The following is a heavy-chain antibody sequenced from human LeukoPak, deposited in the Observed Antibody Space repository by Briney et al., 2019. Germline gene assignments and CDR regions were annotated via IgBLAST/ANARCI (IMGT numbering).Heavy chain of an antibody. V-gene: IGHV4-39*01. Sequence: SETLSLTCTVPGGSISSSSYYWGWIRHPPRNGLEYIGSSYYSGSTYYKPSLKSRVTISVDTSKNQVSLKLSSVTPADTAVYYCARLDSGYDFGAFDIWGQGTMVTVSS. D-gene: IGHD5-12*01. CDR3: ARLDSGYDFGAFDI. CDR2: SYYSGST. J-gene: IGHJ3*02. CDR1: GGSISSSSYY.